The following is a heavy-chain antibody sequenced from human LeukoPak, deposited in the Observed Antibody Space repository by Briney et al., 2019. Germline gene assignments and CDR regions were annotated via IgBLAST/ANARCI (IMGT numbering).Heavy chain of an antibody. CDR1: GFTFSDYN. CDR3: ARDGIMTTSGWDFDY. V-gene: IGHV3-11*04. CDR2: ISRSGSTK. J-gene: IGHJ4*02. Sequence: PGGSLRLSCAASGFTFSDYNMRWIRQAPGKGLEWVSSISRSGSTKYYADSVKGRFTISRDNARHSLYLQMNSLRADDTAVYYCARDGIMTTSGWDFDYWGQGTLVTVSS. D-gene: IGHD6-19*01.